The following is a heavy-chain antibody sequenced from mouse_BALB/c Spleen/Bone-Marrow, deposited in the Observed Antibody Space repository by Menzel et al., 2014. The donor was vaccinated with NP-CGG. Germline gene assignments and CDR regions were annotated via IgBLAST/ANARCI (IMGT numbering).Heavy chain of an antibody. Sequence: EVQLQQSGPELVKPGASVKISCKASGYSFTGYFVNWVMQSHGKSLEWIGRINPYNGDTFYNQKFKGKATLTVDKSSSTAHMELRSLASEDSAVYYCARGGNYQAWFAYWGQGTLVTVSA. CDR3: ARGGNYQAWFAY. J-gene: IGHJ3*01. CDR2: INPYNGDT. V-gene: IGHV1-20*02. D-gene: IGHD2-1*01. CDR1: GYSFTGYF.